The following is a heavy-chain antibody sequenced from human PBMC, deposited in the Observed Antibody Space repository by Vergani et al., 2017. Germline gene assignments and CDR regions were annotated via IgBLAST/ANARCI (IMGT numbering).Heavy chain of an antibody. V-gene: IGHV4-59*08. CDR1: GGSISSYY. CDR2: IYYSGST. D-gene: IGHD1-26*01. J-gene: IGHJ3*02. CDR3: VRHRVGATREVACYI. Sequence: QVQLQESGPGLVKPSETLSLTCTVSGGSISSYYWSWIRQPPGQGLEGIGYIYYSGSTSYNPSLNSRVTISVDTSKNQFSLKLSPVTGADTAVYYCVRHRVGATREVACYIWGGGTMVTVSS.